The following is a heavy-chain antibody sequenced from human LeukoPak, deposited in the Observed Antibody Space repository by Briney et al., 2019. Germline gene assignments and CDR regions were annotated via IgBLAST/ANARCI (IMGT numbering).Heavy chain of an antibody. V-gene: IGHV1-8*01. CDR3: AREYQLLGTVHNYFDP. D-gene: IGHD2-2*01. CDR1: GYTFTSYD. CDR2: MNPNSGNT. Sequence: ASVKVSCKASGYTFTSYDINWVRQATGQGLEWMGWMNPNSGNTGYAQKFQGRVTMTRNTSISTAYMELTSLRSEDTAVYYCAREYQLLGTVHNYFDPWGQGTLVTVSS. J-gene: IGHJ5*02.